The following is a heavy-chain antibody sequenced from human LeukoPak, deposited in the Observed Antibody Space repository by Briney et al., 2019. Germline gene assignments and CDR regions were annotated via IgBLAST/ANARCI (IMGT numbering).Heavy chain of an antibody. D-gene: IGHD3-10*01. CDR1: GYTFTSYG. V-gene: IGHV1-18*01. Sequence: ASVKVSCKASGYTFTSYGISWVRQAPGQGLEWMGWISAYNGNTNYAQKLQGRVTMTTDTSTSTAYMELRSLRSDDTAVYYCARVEGAGSGKFSDWFDPWGQGTLVTVSS. J-gene: IGHJ5*02. CDR2: ISAYNGNT. CDR3: ARVEGAGSGKFSDWFDP.